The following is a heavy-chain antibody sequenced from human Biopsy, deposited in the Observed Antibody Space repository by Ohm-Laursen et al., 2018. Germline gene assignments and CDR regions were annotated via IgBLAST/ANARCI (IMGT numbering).Heavy chain of an antibody. D-gene: IGHD3-3*01. Sequence: PSQTLSLTCSVSGGSISSRNHYWGWLRQPPGKGLEWIGHVYYSGSTFYNSSLEGRVTVSVDTSKNQFHLRLTSMSASDTAVYYCARHSLDDFWSGAHYYFDYWGLGTLATVSS. CDR2: VYYSGST. CDR1: GGSISSRNHY. J-gene: IGHJ4*02. V-gene: IGHV4-39*01. CDR3: ARHSLDDFWSGAHYYFDY.